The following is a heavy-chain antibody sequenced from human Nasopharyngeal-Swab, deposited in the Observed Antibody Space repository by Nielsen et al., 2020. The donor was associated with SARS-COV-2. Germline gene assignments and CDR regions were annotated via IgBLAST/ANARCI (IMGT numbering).Heavy chain of an antibody. CDR2: MNPNSGST. Sequence: WVRQAPGQGLEWMGWMNPNSGSTGYAQKFQGRVTMTRNTSISTAYMELSSLRSEDTAVYYCARTYSSSSPYYYYGMDVWGQGTTVTVSS. V-gene: IGHV1-8*01. D-gene: IGHD6-6*01. J-gene: IGHJ6*02. CDR3: ARTYSSSSPYYYYGMDV.